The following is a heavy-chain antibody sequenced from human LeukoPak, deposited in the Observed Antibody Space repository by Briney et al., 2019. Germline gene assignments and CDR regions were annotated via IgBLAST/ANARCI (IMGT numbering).Heavy chain of an antibody. J-gene: IGHJ4*02. CDR1: GYTLTELS. Sequence: ASVKVSCKVSGYTLTELSMHWVRQAPGKGLEWMGGFDPEDGETIYAQKFQGRVTMTEDTSTDTAYMELSSLRAEDTAVYYCARDLPDVSYYDSSGYLPDYWGQGTLVTVSS. V-gene: IGHV1-24*01. D-gene: IGHD3-22*01. CDR3: ARDLPDVSYYDSSGYLPDY. CDR2: FDPEDGET.